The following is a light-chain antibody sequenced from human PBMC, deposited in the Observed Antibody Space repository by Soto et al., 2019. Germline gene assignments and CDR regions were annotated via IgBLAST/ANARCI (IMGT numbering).Light chain of an antibody. CDR1: NSNIGNNY. V-gene: IGLV1-51*01. CDR2: DND. J-gene: IGLJ3*02. Sequence: HSVLTQPPSVSAAPGQKVTISCSGSNSNIGNNYVSWYQHLPGTAPKLLIYDNDKRPSAIPDRFSGSKSGTSATLDITGLQTGDEADYYCGTWDTSLSGGVFGGGT. CDR3: GTWDTSLSGGV.